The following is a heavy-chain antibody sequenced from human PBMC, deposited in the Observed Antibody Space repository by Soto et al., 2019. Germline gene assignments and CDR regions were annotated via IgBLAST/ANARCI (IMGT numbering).Heavy chain of an antibody. V-gene: IGHV1-69*01. CDR2: IIPIFGTA. D-gene: IGHD3-3*01. J-gene: IGHJ5*02. CDR3: ARGYAPLRFHNWFDP. CDR1: GGTFSSYA. Sequence: QVQLVQSGAEVKKPGSWVKVSCKASGGTFSSYANSWVRQAPGQGLEWMGGIIPIFGTANYAQKFQGRVTITADESTSTAYMELSSLRSEDTAVYYCARGYAPLRFHNWFDPWGQGTLVTVSS.